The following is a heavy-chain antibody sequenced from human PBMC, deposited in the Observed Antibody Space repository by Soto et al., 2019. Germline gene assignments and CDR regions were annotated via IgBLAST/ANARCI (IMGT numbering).Heavy chain of an antibody. Sequence: QLQLQESGPGLVKPSETLSLTCTVSGGSISSSSSYWGWIRQPPGKGLEWVGTIYYSGNTYYNPSLKSRVTISVDTSKNQFSLKLSSVTAADTAVYYCARQGPNYFGSGGEFDYWGQGTLVTVSS. CDR2: IYYSGNT. J-gene: IGHJ4*02. D-gene: IGHD3-10*01. V-gene: IGHV4-39*01. CDR3: ARQGPNYFGSGGEFDY. CDR1: GGSISSSSSY.